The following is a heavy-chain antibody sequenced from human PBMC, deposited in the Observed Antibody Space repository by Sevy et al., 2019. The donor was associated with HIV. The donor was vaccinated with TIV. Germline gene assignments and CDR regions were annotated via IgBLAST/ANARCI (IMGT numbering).Heavy chain of an antibody. CDR1: GFTVSSNY. CDR3: ARGLILELSWYGMDV. Sequence: GGSLRLSCAASGFTVSSNYMSWVRQAPGKGLEWVSVIYKDGNTYYADSVKGRFTISRDNSKNTVYLQMNSLRAEDTAVYYCARGLILELSWYGMDVWGQGTTVTVSS. CDR2: IYKDGNT. D-gene: IGHD3-3*01. J-gene: IGHJ6*02. V-gene: IGHV3-53*01.